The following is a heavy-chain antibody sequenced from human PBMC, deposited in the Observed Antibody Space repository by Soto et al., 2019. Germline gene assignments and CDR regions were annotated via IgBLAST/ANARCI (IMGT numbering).Heavy chain of an antibody. D-gene: IGHD6-13*01. J-gene: IGHJ6*02. CDR2: ISAYNGNT. CDR3: ARDAAAPGGHSYYYYGMDV. CDR1: GYTFTSYG. Sequence: QVQLVQSGAEVKKPGASVKVSCKASGYTFTSYGISWVRQAPGHGLEWMGWISAYNGNTNYAQKLQGRVTMTTDTSTSTAYMELRSLRSDDTAVYYCARDAAAPGGHSYYYYGMDVWGQGTTVTVSS. V-gene: IGHV1-18*01.